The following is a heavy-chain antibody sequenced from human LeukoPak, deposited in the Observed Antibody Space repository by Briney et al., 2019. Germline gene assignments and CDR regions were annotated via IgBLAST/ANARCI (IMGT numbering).Heavy chain of an antibody. Sequence: ASVKVSCKASGYTFTSYDINWVRQATGQGLEWMGWMNPNSGNTGYAQKFQGRVTITRNTSISTAYMELSSLRSEDTAVYYCARGPIAAAGKHDYWGQGTLVTVSS. CDR2: MNPNSGNT. CDR1: GYTFTSYD. CDR3: ARGPIAAAGKHDY. D-gene: IGHD6-13*01. J-gene: IGHJ4*02. V-gene: IGHV1-8*03.